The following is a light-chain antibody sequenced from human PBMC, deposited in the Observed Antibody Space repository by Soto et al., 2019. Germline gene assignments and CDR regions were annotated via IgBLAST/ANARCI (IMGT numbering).Light chain of an antibody. J-gene: IGLJ1*01. Sequence: QSVLTQPASVSGSPGQSITISCPRTSSDIGNYNLVPWYQQHPGKAPKVMIYEVTKRPSGVSNRFSGSKSGNTASLTISGLQAEDEADYYCCSYAGSSTSYVFGTGTKVTVL. CDR1: SSDIGNYNL. CDR3: CSYAGSSTSYV. V-gene: IGLV2-23*02. CDR2: EVT.